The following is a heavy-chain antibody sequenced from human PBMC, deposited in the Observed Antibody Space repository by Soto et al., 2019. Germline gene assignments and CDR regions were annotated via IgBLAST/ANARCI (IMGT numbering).Heavy chain of an antibody. CDR3: ARDRRIDNWFDS. D-gene: IGHD2-15*01. V-gene: IGHV4-30-2*01. CDR2: IYHSGTT. Sequence: SETLSLTCAVSGGSISSAGYSWSWIRQPPGKGLEWIGYIYHSGTTYYNPSLKSRVTISLDRSKSQFSLNLSSVTAADTAVYYCARDRRIDNWFDSWGQGTLVTVSS. J-gene: IGHJ5*01. CDR1: GGSISSAGYS.